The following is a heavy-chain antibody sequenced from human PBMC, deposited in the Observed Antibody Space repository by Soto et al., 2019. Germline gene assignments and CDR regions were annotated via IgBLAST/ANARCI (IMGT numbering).Heavy chain of an antibody. Sequence: QVQLQQWGAGLLKPSETLSLTCAVYGGSFSGYYWSWIRQPPGKGLEWIGEINHSGSTNYNPSLKSRVTISXXTXTXXFSLPLSSVTAADTAVYYCARAHRLLWFGEFPLDYWGQGTLVTVSS. D-gene: IGHD3-10*01. V-gene: IGHV4-34*01. CDR2: INHSGST. CDR1: GGSFSGYY. J-gene: IGHJ4*02. CDR3: ARAHRLLWFGEFPLDY.